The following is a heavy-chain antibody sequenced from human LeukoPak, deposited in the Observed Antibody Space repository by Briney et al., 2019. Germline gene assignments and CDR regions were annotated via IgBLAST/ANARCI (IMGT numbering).Heavy chain of an antibody. J-gene: IGHJ4*02. CDR2: ISSSSSTI. Sequence: TGGSLRLSCAASGFTFSTYSMNWVRQAPGKGLEWVSYISSSSSTIYYADSVKGRFTISRDNAKNSLYLQMNSLRAEDTALYYCAKDMGHVGVALDWGQGTLVTVSS. D-gene: IGHD1-26*01. CDR1: GFTFSTYS. V-gene: IGHV3-48*04. CDR3: AKDMGHVGVALD.